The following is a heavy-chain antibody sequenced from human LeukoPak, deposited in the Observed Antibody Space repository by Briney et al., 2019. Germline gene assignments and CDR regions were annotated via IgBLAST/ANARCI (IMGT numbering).Heavy chain of an antibody. V-gene: IGHV4-30-4*01. CDR3: AREVDTYYYDSSPVD. J-gene: IGHJ4*02. D-gene: IGHD3-22*01. CDR1: GGSISSGDYY. Sequence: SQTLSLTCTVSGGSISSGDYYWSWIRQPPGKGLEWIGYIYYSGSTYYNPSLKSRVTMSVDTSKNQFSLKLSSVTAADTAVYYCAREVDTYYYDSSPVDWGQGTLVTVSS. CDR2: IYYSGST.